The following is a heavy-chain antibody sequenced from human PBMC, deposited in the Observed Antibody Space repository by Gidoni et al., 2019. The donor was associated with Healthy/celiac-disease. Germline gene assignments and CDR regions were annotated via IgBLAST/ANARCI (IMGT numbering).Heavy chain of an antibody. V-gene: IGHV1-46*03. J-gene: IGHJ6*03. CDR1: GYTFTSYY. CDR3: ARDGRIAARPGPIYYYYYMDV. CDR2: INPSGGST. D-gene: IGHD6-6*01. Sequence: QVQLVQSGAEVKKPGASVKVSCKASGYTFTSYYLHWVRQAPGQGLEWMGIINPSGGSTSYAQKFQGRVTMTRDTSTSTVYMELSSLRSEDTAVYYCARDGRIAARPGPIYYYYYMDVWGKGTTVTVSS.